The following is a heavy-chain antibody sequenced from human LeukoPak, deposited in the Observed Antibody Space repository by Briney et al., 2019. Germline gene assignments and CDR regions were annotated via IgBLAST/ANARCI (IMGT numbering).Heavy chain of an antibody. V-gene: IGHV3-23*01. CDR1: GVTFSSYA. CDR3: AKDSTGTGTANWFDP. J-gene: IGHJ5*02. D-gene: IGHD1-7*01. CDR2: ISGSGGST. Sequence: GGSLRLSCAAAGVTFSSYAMSWVRQAPGKGLEWVSAISGSGGSTYYADSVKGRFTISRDNSKNTLYLQMNSLRAEDTAVYYCAKDSTGTGTANWFDPWGQGTLVTVSS.